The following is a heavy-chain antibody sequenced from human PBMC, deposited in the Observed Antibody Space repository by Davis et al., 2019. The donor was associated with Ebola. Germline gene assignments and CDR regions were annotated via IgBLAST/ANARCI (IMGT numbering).Heavy chain of an antibody. D-gene: IGHD1-26*01. CDR3: ARGNLEWELLGADVFDI. Sequence: PGGSLRLSCAASGFTFSSYGMHWVRQAPGKGLEWVAVISYDGSNKYYADSVKGRFTISRDNSKNTLYLQMNSLRAEDTAVYYCARGNLEWELLGADVFDIWGQGTMVTVSS. CDR2: ISYDGSNK. V-gene: IGHV3-30*03. CDR1: GFTFSSYG. J-gene: IGHJ3*02.